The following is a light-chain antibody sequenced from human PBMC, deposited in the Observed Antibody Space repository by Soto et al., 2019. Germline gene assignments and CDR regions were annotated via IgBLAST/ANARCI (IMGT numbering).Light chain of an antibody. Sequence: EIVLTQSPATLSLSPGERATLSCRAGQSVSSYLAWYQQKPGQAPRLLIYDASSRASGIPARFSGSGSGTDFTLTIRSLEPEDFAVYYCQQRINLPRTFGGGTKVEIK. J-gene: IGKJ4*01. CDR3: QQRINLPRT. V-gene: IGKV3-11*01. CDR1: QSVSSY. CDR2: DAS.